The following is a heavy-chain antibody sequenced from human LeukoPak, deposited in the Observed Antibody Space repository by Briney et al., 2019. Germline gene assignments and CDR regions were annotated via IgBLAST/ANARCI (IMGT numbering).Heavy chain of an antibody. CDR1: GYTFTGYY. CDR3: AIAGLYYDFWSGYHFFDP. J-gene: IGHJ5*02. V-gene: IGHV1-2*02. CDR2: INPNSGGT. D-gene: IGHD3-3*01. Sequence: ASVKVSCKASGYTFTGYYMHWVRQAPGQGLEWMGWINPNSGGTNYAQKFQGRVTMTRDTSISTAYMELSRLRSDDTAVYYCAIAGLYYDFWSGYHFFDPWGQGTLVTVSS.